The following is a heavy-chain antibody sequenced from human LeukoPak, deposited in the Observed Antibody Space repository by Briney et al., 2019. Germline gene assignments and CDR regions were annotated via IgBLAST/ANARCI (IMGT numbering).Heavy chain of an antibody. CDR2: IIPIFGTA. CDR3: ARVDYGGNGYYYYYMDV. D-gene: IGHD4-23*01. CDR1: GGTFSSYA. V-gene: IGHV1-69*05. Sequence: ASVKVSCKASGGTFSSYAISWVRQAPGQGLEWMGGIIPIFGTANYAQKFQGRVTITTDESTSTAYMELRSLRSGDTAVYYCARVDYGGNGYYYYYMDVWGKGTTVTVSS. J-gene: IGHJ6*03.